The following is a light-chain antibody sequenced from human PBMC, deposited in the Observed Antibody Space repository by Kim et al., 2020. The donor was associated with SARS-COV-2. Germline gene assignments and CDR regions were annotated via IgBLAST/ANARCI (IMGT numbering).Light chain of an antibody. V-gene: IGKV1-8*01. J-gene: IGKJ2*01. Sequence: SASTGYRVTITWRASQGISIYLAWYQQKPGTAPKLLIDAASTLQSGVPSRFSGSGSGTDFTLTISCLQSEDFATYFSQQYYSYPYTFGQGTKLEIK. CDR2: AAS. CDR3: QQYYSYPYT. CDR1: QGISIY.